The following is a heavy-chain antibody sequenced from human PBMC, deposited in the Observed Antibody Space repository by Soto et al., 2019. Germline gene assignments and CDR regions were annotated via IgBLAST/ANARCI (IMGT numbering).Heavy chain of an antibody. V-gene: IGHV3-30-3*01. D-gene: IGHD3-9*01. Sequence: GGSLRLSCAASGFTFISYAMHWVRQAPGKGLEWVAVISYDGSNSYYADSVLGRFTISRDNSKNTLYLQMNSLRAEDTAVYYCARPAHVYDTLTGYHDHWGQGTLVTVSS. CDR3: ARPAHVYDTLTGYHDH. CDR1: GFTFISYA. CDR2: ISYDGSNS. J-gene: IGHJ4*02.